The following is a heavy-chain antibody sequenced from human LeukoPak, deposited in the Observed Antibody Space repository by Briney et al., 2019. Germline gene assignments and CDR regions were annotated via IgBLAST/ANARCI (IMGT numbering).Heavy chain of an antibody. CDR3: ARVHTSSWYGSYFDN. V-gene: IGHV3-72*01. CDR2: TRNKANGYTT. CDR1: GFIFGDHY. Sequence: GGSLRLSCAASGFIFGDHYMDWIRQAPGKGLEWIGRTRNKANGYTTEYAASVKGRFTISRDDSKSSLYLQMNSLQTEDAAVYYCARVHTSSWYGSYFDNWGQGTLVTVSS. J-gene: IGHJ4*02. D-gene: IGHD6-13*01.